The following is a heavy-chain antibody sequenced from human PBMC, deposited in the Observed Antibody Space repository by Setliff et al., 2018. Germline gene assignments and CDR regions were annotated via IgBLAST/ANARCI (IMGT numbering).Heavy chain of an antibody. V-gene: IGHV3-11*04. J-gene: IGHJ4*02. Sequence: LSLTCTFSGGSISSYYWSWIRPAPGKGLEWVSHISMRGGTIYYAASVKGRFTVCRDNAKNTLYLQMNSLRAEDTAVYYCARDGGEYWGQGTLVTVSS. CDR2: ISMRGGTI. CDR1: GGSISSYY. CDR3: ARDGGEY. D-gene: IGHD3-16*01.